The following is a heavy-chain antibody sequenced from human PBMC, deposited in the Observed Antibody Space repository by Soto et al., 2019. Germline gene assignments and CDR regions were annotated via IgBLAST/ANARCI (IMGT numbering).Heavy chain of an antibody. D-gene: IGHD3-22*01. J-gene: IGHJ4*02. CDR1: GFTFSSYA. V-gene: IGHV3-30-3*01. CDR2: ISYDGSNK. CDR3: ARDSSMIVVVMGYYFDY. Sequence: QVQLVESGGGVVQPGRSLRLSCAASGFTFSSYAMHWVRQAPGKGLEWVAVISYDGSNKYYADSVKGRFTISRDNSKNTLYLQMNSLRAEDTAVYYCARDSSMIVVVMGYYFDYWGQGTLVTVSS.